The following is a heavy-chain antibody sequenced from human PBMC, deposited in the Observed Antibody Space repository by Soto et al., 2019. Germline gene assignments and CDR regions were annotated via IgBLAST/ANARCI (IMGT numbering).Heavy chain of an antibody. CDR2: FYYTGTT. Sequence: LTCTVSGASLSSGSYYWSWIRQPPGKGLEWIGYFYYTGTTKYNPSLESRVTISADTSKNQFSLNLTPATAADTAVYYCARISYWVKDYWGQGALVTVSS. CDR1: GASLSSGSYY. CDR3: ARISYWVKDY. J-gene: IGHJ4*02. D-gene: IGHD2-8*02. V-gene: IGHV4-61*01.